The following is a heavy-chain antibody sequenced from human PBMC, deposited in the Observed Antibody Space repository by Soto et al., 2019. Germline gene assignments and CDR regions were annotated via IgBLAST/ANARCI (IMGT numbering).Heavy chain of an antibody. CDR3: ASAPALTHHRLDY. D-gene: IGHD3-16*02. V-gene: IGHV3-53*01. Sequence: PGGSLRLSCAASGFTVSSTYMSWVRQAPGRGLECVSLIYSGDTTYYADSVKGRFTISRDNSKNTLYLQMNSLRAEDTAVYYCASAPALTHHRLDYWGQGTPVTVSS. CDR1: GFTVSSTY. J-gene: IGHJ4*02. CDR2: IYSGDTT.